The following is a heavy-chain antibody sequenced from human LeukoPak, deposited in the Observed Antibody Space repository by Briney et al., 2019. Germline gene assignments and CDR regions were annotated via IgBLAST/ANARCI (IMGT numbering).Heavy chain of an antibody. J-gene: IGHJ4*02. CDR1: GGSVINTNW. D-gene: IGHD3-3*01. Sequence: SGTLSLTCGVSGGSVINTNWWTWVRQPPGKGLEWIGEVHLDGRTNYNPSLESRLTMSVDVSENQVSLKLTTVTAADTAVYYCAREGGFYRPLDYSGQGTLVTVSS. CDR2: VHLDGRT. CDR3: AREGGFYRPLDY. V-gene: IGHV4-4*02.